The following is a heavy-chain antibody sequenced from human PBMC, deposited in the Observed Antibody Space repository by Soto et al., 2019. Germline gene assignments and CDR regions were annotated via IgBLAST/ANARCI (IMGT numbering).Heavy chain of an antibody. D-gene: IGHD6-13*01. J-gene: IGHJ6*02. Sequence: EVQLVESGGGLVQPGRSLRLSCAASGFTFDDYAMHWFRQAPGKSLEWVSGISWNSGTIVYADSVKGRFTISRDNAKNSLYLQMNNLRGEDTALYYCAKDMLGGSSSSRYYYGLDVWGQGTTVTVSS. CDR3: AKDMLGGSSSSRYYYGLDV. CDR2: ISWNSGTI. CDR1: GFTFDDYA. V-gene: IGHV3-9*01.